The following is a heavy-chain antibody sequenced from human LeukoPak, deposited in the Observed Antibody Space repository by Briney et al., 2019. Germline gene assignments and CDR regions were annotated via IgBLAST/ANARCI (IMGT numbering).Heavy chain of an antibody. D-gene: IGHD3-22*01. CDR2: MNPNSGDT. Sequence: GAPVKVSCKASGYTFTNYDINWVRQAPGQGLEWMGWMNPNSGDTGYAQRFQGRVTMTRKTSITTAYMELSSLRSEDTAVYYCARGGGYFDGSGYHWIFDYWGQGALVTVSS. V-gene: IGHV1-8*01. CDR3: ARGGGYFDGSGYHWIFDY. CDR1: GYTFTNYD. J-gene: IGHJ4*02.